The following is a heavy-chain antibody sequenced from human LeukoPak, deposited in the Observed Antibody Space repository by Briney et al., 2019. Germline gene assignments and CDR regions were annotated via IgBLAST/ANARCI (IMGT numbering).Heavy chain of an antibody. J-gene: IGHJ1*01. V-gene: IGHV1-69*01. CDR3: ARASSFRIAVASRPEYFQH. CDR1: GGTFSSYA. D-gene: IGHD6-19*01. Sequence: SVKVSCKASGGTFSSYAISWVRQAPGQGLEWMGGIIPIFGTANYAQKFQGRVTITADESTSTAYMELSSLRSEDTAVYYCARASSFRIAVASRPEYFQHWGQGTLVTVSS. CDR2: IIPIFGTA.